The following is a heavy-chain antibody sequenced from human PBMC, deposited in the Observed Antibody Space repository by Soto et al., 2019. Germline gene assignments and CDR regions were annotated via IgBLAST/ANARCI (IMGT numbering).Heavy chain of an antibody. CDR3: ARLNGYDSSGYYPPNDY. V-gene: IGHV1-69*12. D-gene: IGHD3-22*01. CDR1: GGTFSSYA. J-gene: IGHJ4*02. CDR2: IIPIFGTA. Sequence: QVQLVQSGAEVKKPGSSVKVSCKASGGTFSSYAISWVRQAPGQGLEWMGGIIPIFGTANYAQKFQGRVTITAXXSXSKXYMELSSLRSEDTAVYYCARLNGYDSSGYYPPNDYWGQGTLVTVSS.